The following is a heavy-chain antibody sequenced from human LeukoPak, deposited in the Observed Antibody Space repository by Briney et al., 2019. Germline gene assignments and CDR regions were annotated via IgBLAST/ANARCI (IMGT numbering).Heavy chain of an antibody. J-gene: IGHJ5*02. V-gene: IGHV1-8*03. CDR3: ARVGCSPISCHTWFDP. Sequence: ASVKVSCTASGYTFTSYDMHWVRQATGQGLEWMGWMNPANGNTVYARKFQGRVTITRDISISTAYMELSSLRSEDTAVYYCARVGCSPISCHTWFDPWGQGTLVTVSS. CDR1: GYTFTSYD. CDR2: MNPANGNT. D-gene: IGHD2-2*01.